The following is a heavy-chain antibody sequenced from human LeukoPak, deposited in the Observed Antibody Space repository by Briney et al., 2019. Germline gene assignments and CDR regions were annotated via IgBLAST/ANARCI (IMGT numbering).Heavy chain of an antibody. CDR3: AAADATTESGLDY. CDR1: AYIFTRYH. CDR2: TNRSGGGT. J-gene: IGHJ4*02. V-gene: IGHV1-46*01. D-gene: IGHD4-17*01. Sequence: ASVKVSCKASAYIFTRYHIHWVRQAPGQGLEWMGITNRSGGGTSYAQKFQGRVTMTSDTPTSTVYMELSSLRSEDTAVYYCAAADATTESGLDYWGQGTLVTVSS.